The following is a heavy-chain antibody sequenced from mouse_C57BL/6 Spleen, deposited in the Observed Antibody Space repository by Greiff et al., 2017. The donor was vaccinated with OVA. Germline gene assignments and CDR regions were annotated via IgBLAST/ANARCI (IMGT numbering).Heavy chain of an antibody. CDR1: GYTFTSYW. J-gene: IGHJ2*01. Sequence: VQLQQPGAELVKPGASVKMSCKASGYTFTSYWITWVKQRPGQGLEWIGDIYPGSGSTNYNEKFKSKATLTVDTSSSTAYMQLSSLTSEDSAVYYCARAYYDNDEGRFDDWGQGTTLTDSS. D-gene: IGHD2-4*01. CDR2: IYPGSGST. CDR3: ARAYYDNDEGRFDD. V-gene: IGHV1-55*01.